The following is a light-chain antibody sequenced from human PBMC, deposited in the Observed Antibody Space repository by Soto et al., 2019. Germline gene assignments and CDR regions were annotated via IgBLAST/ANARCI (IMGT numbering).Light chain of an antibody. CDR2: GAS. V-gene: IGKV3-20*01. J-gene: IGKJ5*01. Sequence: EIVLTQSPGTLSLSPGERATLSCRASQSVGSSFLAWFQQKPGQAPRLLIYGASSKATGIPDRFSGSGSGTDFTLTTSRLETEDFAVYYCQQYDSSPITFGQGTRLEIK. CDR3: QQYDSSPIT. CDR1: QSVGSSF.